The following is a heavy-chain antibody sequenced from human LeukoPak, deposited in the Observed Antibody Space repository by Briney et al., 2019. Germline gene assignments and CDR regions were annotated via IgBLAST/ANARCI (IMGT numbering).Heavy chain of an antibody. D-gene: IGHD1-14*01. CDR3: ARDNLYWYFDL. CDR2: VIPIFGTA. CDR1: GGTFSSYA. V-gene: IGHV1-69*13. Sequence: GASVKVSCKASGGTFSSYAISWVRQAPGQGLEWMGGVIPIFGTANYAQKFQGRVTITADESTSTAYMELSSLRSEDTAVYYCARDNLYWYFDLWGRGTLVTVSS. J-gene: IGHJ2*01.